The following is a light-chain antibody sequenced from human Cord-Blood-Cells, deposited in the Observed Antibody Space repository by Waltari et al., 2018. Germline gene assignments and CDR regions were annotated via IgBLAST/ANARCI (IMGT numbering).Light chain of an antibody. V-gene: IGLV3-21*04. CDR2: YDS. CDR1: NIGSKS. J-gene: IGLJ3*02. Sequence: SYVLTQPPSVSVAPGKTARITCGGNNIGSKSVHWYQQKPGRAPVLVTYYDSDRPSGIPERFSGSNSGNTATLTISRVEAGDEADYYCQVWDSSSDHRVFGGGTKLTVL. CDR3: QVWDSSSDHRV.